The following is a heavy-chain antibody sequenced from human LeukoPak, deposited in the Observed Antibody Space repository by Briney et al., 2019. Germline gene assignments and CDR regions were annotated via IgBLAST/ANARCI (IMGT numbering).Heavy chain of an antibody. CDR3: AKVDYGSGSYTRLGWFDP. J-gene: IGHJ5*02. D-gene: IGHD3-10*01. CDR1: GFTFSSYA. Sequence: TGGSLRLSCAASGFTFSSYAMSWVRQAPGKGLEWVSGISGSGGTTYYADSVKGRFTISRDNSKNTVYLQMNSLRAEDTAVYYCAKVDYGSGSYTRLGWFDPWGQGTLVTVSS. V-gene: IGHV3-23*01. CDR2: ISGSGGTT.